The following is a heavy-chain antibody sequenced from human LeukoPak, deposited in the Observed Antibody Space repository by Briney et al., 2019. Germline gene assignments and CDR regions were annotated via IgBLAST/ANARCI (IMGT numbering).Heavy chain of an antibody. CDR3: ARIRYSSSFGD. V-gene: IGHV3-48*03. CDR1: GFTFSSYE. J-gene: IGHJ4*02. Sequence: PGGPLRLSCAASGFTFSSYEMNWVRQAPGKGLEWVSYISSSGSTIYYADSVKGRFTISRDSAKNSLYLQMNSLRAEDTAVYYCARIRYSSSFGDWGQGTLVTVSS. CDR2: ISSSGSTI. D-gene: IGHD6-13*01.